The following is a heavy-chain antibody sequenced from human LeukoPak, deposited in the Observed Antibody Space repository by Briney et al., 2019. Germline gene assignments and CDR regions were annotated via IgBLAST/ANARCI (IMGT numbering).Heavy chain of an antibody. CDR3: ARTNYDFWSGYYTGYYYYGMDV. V-gene: IGHV1-18*01. J-gene: IGHJ6*02. D-gene: IGHD3-3*01. Sequence: ASVKVSCKASGYTFTSYGISWVRQAPGQGLEWMGRISAYNGNTNYAQKIQGRVTMTTDTSTSAAYMELRSLRSDDTAVYYCARTNYDFWSGYYTGYYYYGMDVWGQGTTVTVSS. CDR1: GYTFTSYG. CDR2: ISAYNGNT.